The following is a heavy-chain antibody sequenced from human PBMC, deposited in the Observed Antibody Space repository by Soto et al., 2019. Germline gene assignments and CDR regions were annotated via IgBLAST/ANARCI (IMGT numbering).Heavy chain of an antibody. CDR3: ATNNRASYHFDY. CDR1: GGTFSSYA. Sequence: SVKVSCKAFGGTFSSYAISWVRQAPGQGLEWMGGIIPLFGTTNYAPKFQGRVAITADERARTAYMDLSSMKSEDTAVYYCATNNRASYHFDYWGQGTLVTVSS. CDR2: IIPLFGTT. D-gene: IGHD3-16*02. J-gene: IGHJ4*02. V-gene: IGHV1-69*13.